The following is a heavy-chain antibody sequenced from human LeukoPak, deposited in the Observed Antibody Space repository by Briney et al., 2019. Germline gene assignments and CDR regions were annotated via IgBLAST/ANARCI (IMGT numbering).Heavy chain of an antibody. V-gene: IGHV4-38-2*01. J-gene: IGHJ4*02. D-gene: IGHD6-13*01. CDR1: DYSISNGYY. CDR3: ARHGQQLGYYFDY. Sequence: SETLSLTCDVSDYSISNGYYWGWIRQPPGKELEWIGSIYHSGSTYYNSSLKSRVTISVDTSKNQFSLKLSSVTATDTAVYYCARHGQQLGYYFDYWGQGTLVTVSS. CDR2: IYHSGST.